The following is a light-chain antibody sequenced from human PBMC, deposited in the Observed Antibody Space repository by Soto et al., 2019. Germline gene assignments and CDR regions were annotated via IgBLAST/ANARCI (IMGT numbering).Light chain of an antibody. CDR1: QSVSSNY. CDR3: QHYNSYSEA. V-gene: IGKV3-20*01. J-gene: IGKJ1*01. CDR2: GAS. Sequence: EIVLTPSPDTLSLSPVERATLSCRASQSVSSNYLAWYQQIPGQAPRPLIYGASSRVPGIPDRFSGSGSGTEFTLTISSLQPDDFATYYCQHYNSYSEAFGQGTKVDIK.